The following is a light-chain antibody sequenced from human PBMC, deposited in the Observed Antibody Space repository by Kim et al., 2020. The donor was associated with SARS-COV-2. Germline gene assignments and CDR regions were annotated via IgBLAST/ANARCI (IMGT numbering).Light chain of an antibody. CDR1: KLGDKY. V-gene: IGLV3-1*01. CDR3: QAWDSSTAV. Sequence: VSPGQTAIITCSGDKLGDKYACWYQQKPCQSPVLVIYQDTKRPSGIPERFSGSNSGNTATLTISGTQAMDEADYYCQAWDSSTAVFGGGTKLTVL. CDR2: QDT. J-gene: IGLJ2*01.